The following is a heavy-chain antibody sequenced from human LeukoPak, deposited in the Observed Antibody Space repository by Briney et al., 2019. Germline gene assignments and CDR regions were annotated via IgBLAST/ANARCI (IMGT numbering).Heavy chain of an antibody. V-gene: IGHV4-59*12. CDR1: GGSISSYY. CDR2: IYYSEST. D-gene: IGHD6-19*01. CDR3: VRESAYDSGWVTRWFDP. Sequence: PSETLSLTCTVSGGSISSYYWSWIRQPPGKGLEWIGYIYYSESTNYNPSLKSRVTISVDTSKNQFSLQLNSVTPEDMAIYYCVRESAYDSGWVTRWFDPWGQGTLVTVSS. J-gene: IGHJ5*02.